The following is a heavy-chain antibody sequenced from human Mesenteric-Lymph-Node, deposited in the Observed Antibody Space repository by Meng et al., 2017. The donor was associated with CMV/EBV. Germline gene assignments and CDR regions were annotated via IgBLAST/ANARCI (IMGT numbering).Heavy chain of an antibody. D-gene: IGHD2-2*02. CDR3: ARGEVVPAAIRPYYYYGMDV. Sequence: GSLRLSCTVSGGSISSSSYYWGWIRQPPGKGLEWIGEINHSGSTNYNPSLKSRVTISVDTSKNQFSLKLSSVTAADTAVYYCARGEVVPAAIRPYYYYGMDVWGQGTTVTVSS. CDR1: GGSISSSSYY. V-gene: IGHV4-39*07. CDR2: INHSGST. J-gene: IGHJ6*02.